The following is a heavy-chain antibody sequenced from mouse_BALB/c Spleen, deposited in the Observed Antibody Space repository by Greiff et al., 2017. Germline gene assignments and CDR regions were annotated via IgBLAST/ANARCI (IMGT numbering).Heavy chain of an antibody. V-gene: IGHV5-17*02. CDR3: ARGRGNYPYYYAMDY. CDR1: GFTFSSFG. D-gene: IGHD2-1*01. CDR2: ISSGSSTI. J-gene: IGHJ4*01. Sequence: EVKLMESGGGLVQPGGSRKLSCAASGFTFSSFGMHWVRQAPEKGLEWVAYISSGSSTIYYADTVKGRFTISRDNPKNTLFLQMTSLRSEDTAMYYCARGRGNYPYYYAMDYWGQGTSVTVSS.